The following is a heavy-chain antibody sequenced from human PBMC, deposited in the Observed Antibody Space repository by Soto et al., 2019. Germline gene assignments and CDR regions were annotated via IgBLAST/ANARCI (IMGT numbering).Heavy chain of an antibody. CDR1: GFTFSDYY. D-gene: IGHD3-3*01. Sequence: PGGSLRLSCAASGFTFSDYYMSWIRQAPGKGLEWVSYISSSSSYTNYADSVKGRFTISRDNAKNSLYLQMNSLRAEDTAVYYCARDKRDLRFLEWSYYFDYWGQGT. CDR3: ARDKRDLRFLEWSYYFDY. J-gene: IGHJ4*02. CDR2: ISSSSSYT. V-gene: IGHV3-11*06.